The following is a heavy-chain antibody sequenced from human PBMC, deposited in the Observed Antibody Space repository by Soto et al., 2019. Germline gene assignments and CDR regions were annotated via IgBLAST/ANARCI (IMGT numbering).Heavy chain of an antibody. CDR1: GFTFSTYS. CDR2: ISNSGGST. J-gene: IGHJ3*02. V-gene: IGHV3-23*01. D-gene: IGHD3-3*01. Sequence: GGSLRLSCAASGFTFSTYSMTWLRQAPGKGLQWVSTISNSGGSTYYIDSVKGRFTISRDNSKNTLYLQMNSLRAEDTAVYYGAKDWTSIWGKGTMVTVSS. CDR3: AKDWTSI.